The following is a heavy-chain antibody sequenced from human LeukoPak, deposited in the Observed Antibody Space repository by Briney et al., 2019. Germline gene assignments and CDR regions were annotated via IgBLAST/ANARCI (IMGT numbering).Heavy chain of an antibody. J-gene: IGHJ4*02. D-gene: IGHD2-2*01. Sequence: ASVKVSCKASGYTFTSYGISWVRQAPGQGLEWTGWISAYNGNTNYAQKLQGRVTMTTATPTSTAYMELRSLRSDDTAVYYCARLDCSSTSCYGSLDYWGQGTLVTVSS. CDR1: GYTFTSYG. V-gene: IGHV1-18*01. CDR3: ARLDCSSTSCYGSLDY. CDR2: ISAYNGNT.